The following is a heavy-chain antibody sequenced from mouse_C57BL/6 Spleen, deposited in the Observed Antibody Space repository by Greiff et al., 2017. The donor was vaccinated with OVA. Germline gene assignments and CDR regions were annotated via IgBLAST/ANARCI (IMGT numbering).Heavy chain of an antibody. V-gene: IGHV5-17*01. CDR2: ISSGSSTI. CDR3: ARQGSSYAMDY. J-gene: IGHJ4*01. Sequence: DVKLVESGGGLVKPGGSLKLSCAASGFTFSDYGMHWVRQAPEKGLEWVAYISSGSSTIYYADTVKGRFTISRDNAKNTLFLQMTSLRSEDTAMYYCARQGSSYAMDYWGQGTSVTVSS. CDR1: GFTFSDYG. D-gene: IGHD1-3*01.